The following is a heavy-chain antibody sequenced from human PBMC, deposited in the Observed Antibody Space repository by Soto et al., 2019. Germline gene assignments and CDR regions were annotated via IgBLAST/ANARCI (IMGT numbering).Heavy chain of an antibody. V-gene: IGHV1-18*01. CDR1: GYTFTSYG. CDR2: ISAYNGNT. J-gene: IGHJ3*02. Sequence: GASVKVSCKASGYTFTSYGISWVRQAPGQGLEWMGWISAYNGNTNYAQKLQGRVTMTTDTSTSTAYMELRSLRSDDTAVYYCARDVEPAVVTTSPNDAFDIWGQGTMVTVSS. D-gene: IGHD2-2*01. CDR3: ARDVEPAVVTTSPNDAFDI.